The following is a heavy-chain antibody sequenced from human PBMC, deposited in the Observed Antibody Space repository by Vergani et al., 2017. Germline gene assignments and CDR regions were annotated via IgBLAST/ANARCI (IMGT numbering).Heavy chain of an antibody. CDR1: GGSFSGYY. D-gene: IGHD5-24*01. CDR3: AGASNRYNEHYYYGMDV. V-gene: IGHV4-34*01. CDR2: INHSGST. Sequence: QVQLQQWGAGLLKPSETLSLTCAVYGGSFSGYYWSWIRQPPGKGLEWIGEINHSGSTNYNPSLKSRVTISVDKSKNQFSLKLSSVTAADTAVYYCAGASNRYNEHYYYGMDVWGQGTTVTVSS. J-gene: IGHJ6*02.